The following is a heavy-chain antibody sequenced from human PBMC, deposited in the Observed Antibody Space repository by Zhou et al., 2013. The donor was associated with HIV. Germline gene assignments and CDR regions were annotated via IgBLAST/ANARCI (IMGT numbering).Heavy chain of an antibody. J-gene: IGHJ3*02. D-gene: IGHD2-2*01. CDR3: ARVFLSSTSCSPLDAFVY. Sequence: QVQLVQSGAEVKKPGASVKVSCKASGYTFTSYDINWVRQATGQGLEWMGWMNPNSGNTGYAQKFQGRVTITRNTSISTAYMELSSLRSEDTAVYYCARVFLSSTSCSPLDAFVYLGPRDNGHRLF. V-gene: IGHV1-8*03. CDR1: GYTFTSYD. CDR2: MNPNSGNT.